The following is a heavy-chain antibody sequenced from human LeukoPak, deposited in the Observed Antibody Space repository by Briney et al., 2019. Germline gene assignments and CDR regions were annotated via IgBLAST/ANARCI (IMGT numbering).Heavy chain of an antibody. D-gene: IGHD1-14*01. CDR2: IWYDGSTK. CDR3: VRETAYSFDC. CDR1: GFTFSSFG. J-gene: IGHJ4*02. Sequence: GGSLRLSCAASGFTFSSFGMHWVRQSPGKGLEWVAVIWYDGSTKVYADSVKGRFTISRDNAKNSMYLQMNSLRDEDTAVYYCVRETAYSFDCWGQGTLVTVSS. V-gene: IGHV3-33*01.